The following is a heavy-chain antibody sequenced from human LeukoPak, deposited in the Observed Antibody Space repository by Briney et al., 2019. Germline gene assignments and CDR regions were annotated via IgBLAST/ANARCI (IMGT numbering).Heavy chain of an antibody. Sequence: PGGSLRLSCAASGFTFSTYTMNWVRQAPGKGLEWVSSISSRSSYTSYEDSVKGRFTISRDNAKNSLYLQMNSLRAEDTALYYCAKDISPRALDIVATIYDYWGQGTLVTVSS. D-gene: IGHD5-12*01. V-gene: IGHV3-21*04. J-gene: IGHJ4*02. CDR2: ISSRSSYT. CDR3: AKDISPRALDIVATIYDY. CDR1: GFTFSTYT.